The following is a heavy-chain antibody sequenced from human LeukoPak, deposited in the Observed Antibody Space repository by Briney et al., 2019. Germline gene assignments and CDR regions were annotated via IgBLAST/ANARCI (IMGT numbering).Heavy chain of an antibody. D-gene: IGHD3-22*01. CDR3: AKALAYYYDSSGYSWAFDI. Sequence: GGSVRLSCAASGFTFDDYAMHWVRQAPGKGLEWVSGISWNSGSIGYADSVKGRFTISRDNAKNSLYLQMNSLRAEDTALYYCAKALAYYYDSSGYSWAFDIWGQGTMVTVSS. CDR1: GFTFDDYA. V-gene: IGHV3-9*01. J-gene: IGHJ3*02. CDR2: ISWNSGSI.